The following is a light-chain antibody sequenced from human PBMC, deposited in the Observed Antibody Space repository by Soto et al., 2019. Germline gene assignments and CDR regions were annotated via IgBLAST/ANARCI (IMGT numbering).Light chain of an antibody. CDR3: QQYDTLPLT. V-gene: IGKV1-33*01. J-gene: IGKJ4*01. CDR1: QDISNY. Sequence: DIQMTQSPSSLSASGGDRVTITCQASQDISNYLNWYQQKPGKAPKLLIYDASNLETGVPSRLSGSGSGTDFTFTISSLQPEDIATYYCQQYDTLPLTFGGGTKVDIK. CDR2: DAS.